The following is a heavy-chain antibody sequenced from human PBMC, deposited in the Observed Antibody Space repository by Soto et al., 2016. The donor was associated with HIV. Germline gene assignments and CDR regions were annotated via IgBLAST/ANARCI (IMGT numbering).Heavy chain of an antibody. CDR1: GYTLSELS. D-gene: IGHD3-10*01. CDR2: FDPESGEA. V-gene: IGHV1-24*01. Sequence: QVQLVQSGAEVKKPGASVKVSCKVSGYTLSELSMHWVRQAPGKGLEWMGGFDPESGEAMYPQKFLGRVTVTEDTSTDTGYMELTNVTSEDTAMYYCATELSINMIRRIWDGFDPWGQGTLVTVSS. J-gene: IGHJ5*02. CDR3: ATELSINMIRRIWDGFDP.